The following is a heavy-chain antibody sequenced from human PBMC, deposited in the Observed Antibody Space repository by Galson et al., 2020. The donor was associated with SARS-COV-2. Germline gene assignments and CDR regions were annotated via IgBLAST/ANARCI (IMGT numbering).Heavy chain of an antibody. V-gene: IGHV4-59*11. D-gene: IGHD6-19*01. CDR1: GGSISGHY. J-gene: IGHJ4*02. Sequence: SETLSLTFTVSGGSISGHYWSWIRQPPGKGLAWIGYIYYSGSTNHNPSLKSRVTISVDTSKNQFSLKLSSVTAADTAVYYCARVVYSSGSPHLDYWGQGTLVTVSS. CDR3: ARVVYSSGSPHLDY. CDR2: IYYSGST.